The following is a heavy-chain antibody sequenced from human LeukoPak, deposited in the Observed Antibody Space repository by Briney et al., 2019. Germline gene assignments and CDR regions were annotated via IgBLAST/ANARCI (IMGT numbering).Heavy chain of an antibody. CDR1: GGSISSSSYY. J-gene: IGHJ4*02. CDR3: AVPFGSGRYYWAY. CDR2: IYYSGST. V-gene: IGHV4-39*07. D-gene: IGHD3-10*01. Sequence: PSETLSLTCTVSGGSISSSSYYWGWIRQPPGKGLEWIGSIYYSGSTYYNPSLKSRVTISVDTSKNQFSLKLSSVTAADTAVYYCAVPFGSGRYYWAYWGQGTLVTVSS.